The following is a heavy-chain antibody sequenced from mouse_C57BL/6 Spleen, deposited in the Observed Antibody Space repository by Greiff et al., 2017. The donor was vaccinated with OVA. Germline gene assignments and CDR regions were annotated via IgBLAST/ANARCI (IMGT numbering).Heavy chain of an antibody. V-gene: IGHV5-17*01. CDR3: ARLPYYGSSPAWFAY. CDR1: GFTFSDYG. CDR2: ISSGSSTI. Sequence: EVQLVESGGGLVKPGGSLKLSCAASGFTFSDYGMHWVRQAPEKGLEWVAYISSGSSTIYYADTVKGRFTISRDNAKNTLFLQMTSLRSEDTAMYYCARLPYYGSSPAWFAYWGQGTLVTVSA. J-gene: IGHJ3*01. D-gene: IGHD1-1*01.